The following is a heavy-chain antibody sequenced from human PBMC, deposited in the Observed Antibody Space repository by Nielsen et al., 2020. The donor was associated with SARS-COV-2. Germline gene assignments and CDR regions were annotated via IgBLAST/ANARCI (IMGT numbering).Heavy chain of an antibody. CDR3: ASPTGKWGWYDGNDAFDM. CDR1: GGSISGYY. D-gene: IGHD6-19*01. Sequence: SETLSLTCTVSGGSISGYYWSWIRQAPGKGLEGIGYIYYSGSTNYNPSLKSRVTISVDRSKNQFSLKLISVTAADTAVYYCASPTGKWGWYDGNDAFDMWGQGTMVTVSS. V-gene: IGHV4-59*01. CDR2: IYYSGST. J-gene: IGHJ3*02.